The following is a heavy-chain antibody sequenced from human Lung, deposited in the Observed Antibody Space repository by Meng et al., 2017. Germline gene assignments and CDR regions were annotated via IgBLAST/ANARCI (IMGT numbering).Heavy chain of an antibody. D-gene: IGHD3-9*01. CDR2: INTDASST. J-gene: IGHJ4*02. CDR1: GFTFSSYN. CDR3: ARDADWVIFDH. V-gene: IGHV3-74*03. Sequence: GESLKISCAASGFTFSSYNMHWVRQTPGEGLVWVSRINTDASSTTYADSVKGRFTISRDDAKNTVYLQMNSLRAEDTAVYYCARDADWVIFDHWGQGALV.